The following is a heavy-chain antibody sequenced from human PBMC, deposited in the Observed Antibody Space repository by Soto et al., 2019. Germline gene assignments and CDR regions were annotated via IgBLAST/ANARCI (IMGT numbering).Heavy chain of an antibody. CDR2: MNPNSGNT. D-gene: IGHD3-22*01. CDR3: ARELTMLVDN. V-gene: IGHV1-8*01. Sequence: VQLVQSWAEVKKPGASVKVSCKASGYTFTRYDVNWVRQATGQGLEWMGWMNPNSGNTGYAQKFQGRVTMTRNTSISTAYMELSGLKSEDTTVYYCARELTMLVDNWGQGTLVAVSS. J-gene: IGHJ4*02. CDR1: GYTFTRYD.